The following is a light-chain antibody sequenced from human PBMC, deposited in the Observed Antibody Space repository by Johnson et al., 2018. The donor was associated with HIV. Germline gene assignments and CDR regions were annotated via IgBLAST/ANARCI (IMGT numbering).Light chain of an antibody. V-gene: IGLV1-51*01. CDR2: DNN. CDR1: SSNIGNNY. CDR3: GTWDSSLSAYV. J-gene: IGLJ1*01. Sequence: VLTQPPSVSAAPGQKITVSCSGSSSNIGNNYVSWYQQLPGTAPKLLIYDNNKRPSGLPDRFSGSKSGTSATLGITGLPTGDEAAYYLGTWDSSLSAYVFGSGTKVTVL.